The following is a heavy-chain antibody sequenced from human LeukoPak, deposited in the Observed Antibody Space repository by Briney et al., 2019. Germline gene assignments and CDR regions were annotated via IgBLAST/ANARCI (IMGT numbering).Heavy chain of an antibody. CDR2: INPNSGGT. CDR1: GYTFTGYY. CDR3: ARDGMGNYYDSSGYYLLDY. D-gene: IGHD3-22*01. V-gene: IGHV1-2*02. J-gene: IGHJ4*02. Sequence: ASVKVSCKASGYTFTGYYMHWVRQAPGQGLEWMGWINPNSGGTNYAQKFQGRVTMTRDTSISTAYMELSRLRSDDTAVYYCARDGMGNYYDSSGYYLLDYWGQGTLVTVSS.